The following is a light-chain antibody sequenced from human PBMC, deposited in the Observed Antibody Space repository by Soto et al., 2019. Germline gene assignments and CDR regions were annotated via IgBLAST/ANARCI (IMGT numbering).Light chain of an antibody. CDR2: GAS. CDR1: QRVSSN. J-gene: IGKJ1*01. Sequence: ETVMTQSPVTLSVSPGERATLSCRASQRVSSNLAWYQQKPGQAPRLLIYGASTRATGIPARFSGSGSGTEFTLTISSLQSEDFAVYYCQHYNDWPRWTFGQGTTV. V-gene: IGKV3-15*01. CDR3: QHYNDWPRWT.